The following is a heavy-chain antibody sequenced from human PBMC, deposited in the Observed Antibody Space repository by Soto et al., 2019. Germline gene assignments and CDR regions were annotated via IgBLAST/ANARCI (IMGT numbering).Heavy chain of an antibody. Sequence: SPRLSCAASGFTFSIYEMNWVRQAPGKGLEWVSYISSSGSTIYYADSVKGRFTISRDNAKNSLYLQMNSLRAEDTAVYYCARVLTLRAYYYYGMDVWGQGTTVTVSS. J-gene: IGHJ6*02. CDR1: GFTFSIYE. CDR3: ARVLTLRAYYYYGMDV. CDR2: ISSSGSTI. V-gene: IGHV3-48*03. D-gene: IGHD4-17*01.